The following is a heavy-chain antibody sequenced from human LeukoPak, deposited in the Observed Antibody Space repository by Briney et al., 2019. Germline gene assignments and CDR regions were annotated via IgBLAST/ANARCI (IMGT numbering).Heavy chain of an antibody. CDR2: INHSGST. V-gene: IGHV4-34*01. D-gene: IGHD4-17*01. CDR3: ARFQGDYHNWFDP. CDR1: GGSFSGYY. Sequence: SETLSLTCAVYGGSFSGYYWSWIRQPPGKGLEWIGEINHSGSTYYNPSLKSRVTISVDRSKNQFSLKLSSVTAADTAVYYCARFQGDYHNWFDPWGQGTLVTVSS. J-gene: IGHJ5*02.